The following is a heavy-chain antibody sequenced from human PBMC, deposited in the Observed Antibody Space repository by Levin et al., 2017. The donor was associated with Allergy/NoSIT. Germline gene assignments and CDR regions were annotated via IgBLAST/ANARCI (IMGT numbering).Heavy chain of an antibody. CDR2: INHSGST. J-gene: IGHJ4*02. Sequence: SQTLSLTCAVYGGSFSGYYWSWIRQPPGKGLEWIGEINHSGSTNYNPSLKSRVTISVDTSKNQFSLKLSSVTAADTAVYYCARAWRRTGGELLTGFDYWGQGTLVTVSS. D-gene: IGHD1-26*01. V-gene: IGHV4-34*01. CDR1: GGSFSGYY. CDR3: ARAWRRTGGELLTGFDY.